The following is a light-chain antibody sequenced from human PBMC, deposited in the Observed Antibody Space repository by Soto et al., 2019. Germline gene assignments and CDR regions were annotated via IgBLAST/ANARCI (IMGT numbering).Light chain of an antibody. CDR1: QSISTW. V-gene: IGKV1-5*01. J-gene: IGKJ1*01. CDR3: QHYINYPWT. Sequence: DIQMTQSPSTLSASVGDRVTITCRASQSISTWLAWYQQKPGKAPKLLIYDASSLESGVPSRFGGVGSGTEFTLTISSLQPDDFAIYYCQHYINYPWTFGQGTKVEIK. CDR2: DAS.